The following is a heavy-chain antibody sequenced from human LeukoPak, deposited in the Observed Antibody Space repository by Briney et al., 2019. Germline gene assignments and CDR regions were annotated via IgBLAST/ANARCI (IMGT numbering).Heavy chain of an antibody. D-gene: IGHD3-9*01. J-gene: IGHJ4*02. CDR3: ARDTLNYDILTGLDY. CDR1: GYTFTSYY. CDR2: INPSGGST. V-gene: IGHV1-46*01. Sequence: ASVKVSCKASGYTFTSYYMHWVRQAPGQGLEWMGIINPSGGSTSYAQKFQGRVTMTRDTSTSTVYMELSSLRSEDTAVCYCARDTLNYDILTGLDYWGQGTLVTVSS.